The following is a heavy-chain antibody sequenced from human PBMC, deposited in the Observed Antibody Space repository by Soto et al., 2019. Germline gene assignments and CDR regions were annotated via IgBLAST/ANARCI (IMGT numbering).Heavy chain of an antibody. CDR3: AKDRYDSTGYHPAVFDY. CDR2: ISGSATTT. Sequence: GGSLRLSCVASGFTFTSYAMNWVRQAPGKGLEWVSGISGSATTTFYADSVKGRFTISRDNSKNTLYLQMNSLRAEDTALYYCAKDRYDSTGYHPAVFDYWGLGTLVTVSS. D-gene: IGHD3-22*01. CDR1: GFTFTSYA. J-gene: IGHJ4*02. V-gene: IGHV3-23*01.